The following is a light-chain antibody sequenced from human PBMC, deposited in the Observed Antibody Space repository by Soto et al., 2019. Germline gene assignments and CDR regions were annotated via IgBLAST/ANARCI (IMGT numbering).Light chain of an antibody. CDR3: SSFASSSTYV. Sequence: QSALAQPASVSGSPGQSIAISCTGSSSDVGGYDYVSRYQQHPGKAPQLMIYDVSYRPSGVSNRFSGSKSGNTASLTISGLQAEDEADYYCSSFASSSTYVFGTGTKVTVL. J-gene: IGLJ1*01. V-gene: IGLV2-14*03. CDR1: SSDVGGYDY. CDR2: DVS.